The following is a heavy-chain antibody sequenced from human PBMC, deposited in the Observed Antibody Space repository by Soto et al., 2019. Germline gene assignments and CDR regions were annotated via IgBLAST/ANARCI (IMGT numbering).Heavy chain of an antibody. D-gene: IGHD5-18*01. Sequence: ASVNVSCKASGYTFTSYYMHWVRQAPGQGLEWMGIINPSGGSTSYAQKFQGRVTMTRDTSTSTVYMELSSLTSEDTAVYYCARSVDTAMGDYYYYGMDVWGQGTTVTVSS. CDR3: ARSVDTAMGDYYYYGMDV. J-gene: IGHJ6*02. V-gene: IGHV1-46*01. CDR2: INPSGGST. CDR1: GYTFTSYY.